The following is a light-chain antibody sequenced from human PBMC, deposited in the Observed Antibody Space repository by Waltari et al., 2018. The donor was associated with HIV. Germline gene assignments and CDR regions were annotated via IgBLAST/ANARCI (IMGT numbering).Light chain of an antibody. V-gene: IGLV2-14*01. J-gene: IGLJ3*02. CDR2: DTK. CDR1: IDDIGLLNT. Sequence: QSALTQPVSVSGSPGLSITISCLGTIDDIGLLNTVSWYRHPPASPPQLIIFDTKSRPSGIPSRFSGAKSGTTASLTISGLQSGDEGHYYCSSFSSSGSVRFGGGTKVTV. CDR3: SSFSSSGSVR.